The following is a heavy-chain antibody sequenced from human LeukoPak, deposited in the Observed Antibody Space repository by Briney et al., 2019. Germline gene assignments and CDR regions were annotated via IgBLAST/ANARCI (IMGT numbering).Heavy chain of an antibody. CDR1: GYTFTGYY. CDR3: ARGGRLVYDILTGYYSTSEYFQH. V-gene: IGHV1-2*02. Sequence: GASVKVSCKASGYTFTGYYMHWVRQAPGQGLEWMGWINPNSGGTNYAQKFQGRVTMTRDTSISTVYMELSSLRSEDTAVYYCARGGRLVYDILTGYYSTSEYFQHWGQGTLVTVSS. J-gene: IGHJ1*01. D-gene: IGHD3-9*01. CDR2: INPNSGGT.